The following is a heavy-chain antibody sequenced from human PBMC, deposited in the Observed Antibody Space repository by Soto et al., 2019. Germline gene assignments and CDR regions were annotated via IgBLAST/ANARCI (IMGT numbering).Heavy chain of an antibody. CDR2: IRSDGSNT. Sequence: GGSLRLSRGASAVTLTRFGTHLGRQAPGKGLEWVAVIRSDGSNTYYADSVKGRFTISRDNPKNMLYLQMNSLRAEDTAIYYCARDGVGTTTYFGYFDYWGLGTLVTV. CDR3: ARDGVGTTTYFGYFDY. CDR1: AVTLTRFG. V-gene: IGHV3-33*01. D-gene: IGHD1-26*01. J-gene: IGHJ4*02.